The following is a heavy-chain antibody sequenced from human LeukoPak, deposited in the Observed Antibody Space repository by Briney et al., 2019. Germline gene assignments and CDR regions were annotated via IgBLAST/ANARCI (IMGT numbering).Heavy chain of an antibody. CDR3: AKEGGLRSSWSFDF. D-gene: IGHD6-13*01. Sequence: GGSLRLSCAASGFTFSSYAMSWVRQAPGKGLEWVSAFSGSGGSTYYADSAKGRFTISRDNSKNTLYLQMNSLRVEDTAVYYCAKEGGLRSSWSFDFWGQGILVIVSS. J-gene: IGHJ4*02. CDR2: FSGSGGST. CDR1: GFTFSSYA. V-gene: IGHV3-23*01.